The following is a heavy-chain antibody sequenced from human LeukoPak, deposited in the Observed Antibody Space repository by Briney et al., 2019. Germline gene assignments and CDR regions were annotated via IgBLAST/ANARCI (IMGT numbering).Heavy chain of an antibody. CDR3: AREWAYGSGSYYLDY. J-gene: IGHJ4*02. CDR2: ISSSRSSYI. D-gene: IGHD3-10*01. CDR1: GFTFSSYS. Sequence: GGSLRLSCAASGFTFSSYSMNWVRQAPGQGLEWVSSISSSRSSYIYYADSVKGRFTISRDNAKNSLYLQVNSLRAEDTAVYYCAREWAYGSGSYYLDYWGQGTLVTVSS. V-gene: IGHV3-21*01.